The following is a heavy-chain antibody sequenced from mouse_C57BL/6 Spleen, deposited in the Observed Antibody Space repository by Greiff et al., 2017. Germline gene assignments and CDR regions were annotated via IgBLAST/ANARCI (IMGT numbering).Heavy chain of an antibody. D-gene: IGHD1-1*01. V-gene: IGHV5-16*01. CDR2: INYDGSST. J-gene: IGHJ4*01. Sequence: EVKLQESEGGLVQPGSSMKLSCTASGFTFSDYYMAWVRQVPEKGLEWVANINYDGSSTYYLDSLKSRFIISRDNAKNILYLQMSSLKSEDTATYYCARVYYYGSSRDYYAMDYWGQGTSVTVSS. CDR3: ARVYYYGSSRDYYAMDY. CDR1: GFTFSDYY.